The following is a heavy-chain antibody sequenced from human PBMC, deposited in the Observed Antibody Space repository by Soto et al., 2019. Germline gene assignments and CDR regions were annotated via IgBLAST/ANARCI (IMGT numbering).Heavy chain of an antibody. CDR1: GGSVSSSSYY. D-gene: IGHD4-17*01. V-gene: IGHV4-39*01. CDR2: IYYSGTT. J-gene: IGHJ4*02. CDR3: VRVDDYADSYFAY. Sequence: QLQLQESGPGLVKPSETLSLTCPVSGGSVSSSSYYWAWIRQPPGKGLEWIGSIYYSGTTYYNPSLKSRVTMAVNTPKNQFSRRLSSVTAADTAVYYCVRVDDYADSYFAYWGQGTLVTVSS.